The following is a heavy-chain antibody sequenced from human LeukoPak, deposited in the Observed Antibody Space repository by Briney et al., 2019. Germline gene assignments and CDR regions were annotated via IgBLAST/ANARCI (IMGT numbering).Heavy chain of an antibody. D-gene: IGHD6-13*01. CDR1: GFSFSAYG. Sequence: GTSLRLSCAASGFSFSAYGMHWVRQSPGKGLEWVAVIRYDGSRESYTDSVQGRFTISRDNSKNTLYPQMNSLRGEDTAVYYCAKSWQQLVFYFDYGGQGTLVTVSS. CDR3: AKSWQQLVFYFDY. CDR2: IRYDGSRE. J-gene: IGHJ4*02. V-gene: IGHV3-33*06.